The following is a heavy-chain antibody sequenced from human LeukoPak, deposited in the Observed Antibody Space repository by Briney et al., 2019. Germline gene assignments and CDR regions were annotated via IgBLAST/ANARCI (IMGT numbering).Heavy chain of an antibody. V-gene: IGHV5-51*01. CDR1: GYSFTSYW. D-gene: IGHD6-6*01. Sequence: GESLKISCKGSGYSFTSYWIGWVRQMPGKGLELMGIIYPGDSDTRYSPSFQGQVTISADKSISTAYLQWSSLKASDTAMYYCAYSSRGSSSELDYWGQGTLVTVSS. CDR3: AYSSRGSSSELDY. J-gene: IGHJ4*02. CDR2: IYPGDSDT.